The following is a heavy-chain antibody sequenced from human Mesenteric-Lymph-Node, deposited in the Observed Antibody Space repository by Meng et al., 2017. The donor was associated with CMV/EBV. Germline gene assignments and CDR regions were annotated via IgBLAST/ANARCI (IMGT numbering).Heavy chain of an antibody. V-gene: IGHV3-30*18. CDR3: AKAMNYYDGSGPDY. Sequence: AASGFTFSWNGMRWVRQAPGKGLEWVAVISYDGSNKDYEDSVKGRFTISRDKYKDTLYLQMNSLGVEDTAVYYCAKAMNYYDGSGPDYWGQGTLVTVSS. D-gene: IGHD3-22*01. J-gene: IGHJ4*02. CDR1: GFTFSWNG. CDR2: ISYDGSNK.